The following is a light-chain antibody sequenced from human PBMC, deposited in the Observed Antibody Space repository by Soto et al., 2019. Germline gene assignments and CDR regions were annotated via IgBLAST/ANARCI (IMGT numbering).Light chain of an antibody. V-gene: IGLV2-14*01. J-gene: IGLJ2*01. Sequence: QSVLTQPASVSGSPGQSITISCTGTSSDIGNYDFVSWYQQVPGTAPKAMIYEVSSRPSGVSNRFSGSKSGNTASLTISGLQAEDEADYSCSSYTTSSTVVFGGGTKLTVL. CDR1: SSDIGNYDF. CDR2: EVS. CDR3: SSYTTSSTVV.